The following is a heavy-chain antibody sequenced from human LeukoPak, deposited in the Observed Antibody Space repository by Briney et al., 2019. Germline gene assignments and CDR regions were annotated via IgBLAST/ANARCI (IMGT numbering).Heavy chain of an antibody. V-gene: IGHV1-46*01. D-gene: IGHD6-6*01. CDR3: ARDRGQLGVDY. CDR1: GYTFTTYY. J-gene: IGHJ4*02. CDR2: INPSSGST. Sequence: ASVKVSCKASGYTFTTYYMHWVRQAPGQGLECMGIINPSSGSTSYAHQFQGRVTMTRDTSTGTVYMELGSLRSEDTAVYYCARDRGQLGVDYWGQGTLVTVSS.